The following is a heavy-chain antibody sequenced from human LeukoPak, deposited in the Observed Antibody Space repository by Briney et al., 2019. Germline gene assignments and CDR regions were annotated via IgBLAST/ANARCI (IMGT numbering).Heavy chain of an antibody. CDR2: ISHSGDST. Sequence: GGSLRLSCAASGFTFSSYAMSWVRQAPGKGLEWVSAISHSGDSTYYADSVKGRFTISRDKSKNTLYLQMNRMRAEDTAVYYCAKCALGYCTGGSCRFDNWGQGTLVTVSS. V-gene: IGHV3-23*01. CDR1: GFTFSSYA. D-gene: IGHD2-15*01. CDR3: AKCALGYCTGGSCRFDN. J-gene: IGHJ4*02.